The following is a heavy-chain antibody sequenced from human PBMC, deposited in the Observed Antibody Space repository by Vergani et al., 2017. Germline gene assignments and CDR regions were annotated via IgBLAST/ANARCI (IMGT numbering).Heavy chain of an antibody. CDR2: FDPEDGET. D-gene: IGHD3-22*01. Sequence: QVQLVQSGAEVKKPGASVKVSCKASGYTFTSYYMHWVRQAPGKGLEWMGGFDPEDGETIYAQKFQGRVTMTEDTSTDTAYMELSSLRSEDTAVYFCAAGSYDISGYYHYFDYWGQGTLVTVSS. CDR3: AAGSYDISGYYHYFDY. V-gene: IGHV1-24*01. CDR1: GYTFTSYY. J-gene: IGHJ4*02.